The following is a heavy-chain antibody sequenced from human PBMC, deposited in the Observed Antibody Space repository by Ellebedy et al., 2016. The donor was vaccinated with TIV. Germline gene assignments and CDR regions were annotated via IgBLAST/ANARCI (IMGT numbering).Heavy chain of an antibody. V-gene: IGHV4-38-2*02. CDR1: GYSISSGFY. CDR2: IYHSGST. CDR3: ARNPSGDYEYYYGMDV. Sequence: MPGGSLRLSCTVSGYSISSGFYWGWIRQPPGKGLEWIGSIYHSGSTYYNPSLKSRVTISVDTSKNQFSLRLSSVTAADTAVYYCARNPSGDYEYYYGMDVWGQGTTVTVSS. D-gene: IGHD4-17*01. J-gene: IGHJ6*02.